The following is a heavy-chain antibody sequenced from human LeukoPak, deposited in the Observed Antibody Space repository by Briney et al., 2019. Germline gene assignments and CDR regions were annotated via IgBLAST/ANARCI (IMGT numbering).Heavy chain of an antibody. V-gene: IGHV4-4*07. Sequence: SETLSLTCTVSGGSISSYYWSWIRQPAGKGLEWIGRIYTSGSTNYNPSLKSRVTISVDTSKNQFSLKLSSVTAADTAVYYCARKDPSGTYGAFNIWGQGTMVTVSS. D-gene: IGHD3-10*01. CDR2: IYTSGST. CDR3: ARKDPSGTYGAFNI. CDR1: GGSISSYY. J-gene: IGHJ3*02.